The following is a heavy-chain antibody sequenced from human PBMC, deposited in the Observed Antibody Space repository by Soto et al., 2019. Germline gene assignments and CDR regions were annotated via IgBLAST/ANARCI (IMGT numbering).Heavy chain of an antibody. V-gene: IGHV1-3*01. J-gene: IGHJ6*02. CDR1: GYTFTSYA. Sequence: QVQLVQSGAEVKKPGASVKVSCKASGYTFTSYAMHWVRLAPGQRLEWMGWINAGNGNTKYSQKFQGRVTITRDTSASTAYMELSSLRSEDTAVYYCARDFTYYYGMDVWGQGTTVTVSS. CDR3: ARDFTYYYGMDV. CDR2: INAGNGNT.